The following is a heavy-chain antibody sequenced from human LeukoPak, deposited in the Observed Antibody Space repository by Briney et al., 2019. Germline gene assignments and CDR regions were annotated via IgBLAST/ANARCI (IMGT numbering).Heavy chain of an antibody. V-gene: IGHV3-33*01. CDR3: AREGVRDAFDI. CDR1: GFTFSSYG. D-gene: IGHD2-8*01. J-gene: IGHJ3*02. CDR2: IWYDGSNK. Sequence: GGSLRLSCAASGFTFSSYGMHWLRQAPGKGLEWVAVIWYDGSNKYYADSVKGRFTISRDNSKNTLYLQMNSLRAEDTAVYYCAREGVRDAFDIWGQGTMVTVSS.